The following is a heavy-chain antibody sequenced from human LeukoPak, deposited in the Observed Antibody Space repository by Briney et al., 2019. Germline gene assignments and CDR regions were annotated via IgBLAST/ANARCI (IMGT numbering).Heavy chain of an antibody. J-gene: IGHJ4*02. Sequence: HPGGSLRLSCAASGFTFDDYAMHWVRQAPGKGLEWVSGISWNSGTIYYADSVKGRFTISRDNAKNSLYLQMNSLRAEDTAVYYCARDNRDSSTRFDYWGQGTLVTVSS. CDR2: ISWNSGTI. CDR3: ARDNRDSSTRFDY. CDR1: GFTFDDYA. V-gene: IGHV3-9*01. D-gene: IGHD6-13*01.